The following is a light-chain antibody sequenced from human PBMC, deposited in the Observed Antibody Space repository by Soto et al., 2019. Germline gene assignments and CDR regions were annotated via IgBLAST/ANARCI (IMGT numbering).Light chain of an antibody. J-gene: IGLJ3*02. V-gene: IGLV2-23*03. CDR3: CSYAGSSTFV. Sequence: QSVLTQPASVSGSPGQSITISCTGTSNEFGNYNLVSWYQQPPDKAPTLILYEGSKRPSGVSNRFSGSKLGNTASLTISGLQAEDEAHYYCCSYAGSSTFVFGGGTKLTVL. CDR2: EGS. CDR1: SNEFGNYNL.